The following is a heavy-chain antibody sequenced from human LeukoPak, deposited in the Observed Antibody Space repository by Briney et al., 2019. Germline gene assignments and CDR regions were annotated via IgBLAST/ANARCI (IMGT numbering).Heavy chain of an antibody. D-gene: IGHD3-9*01. Sequence: SETLSLTCTVSGGSISSGGYYWSWIRQHPGKGLEWIGYIYYSGSTYYNPSLKSRVTISVDTSKNQFSLKLSSVTAADTAVYYCGRSGALRYFDQPRGGYYFDYWGQGTLVTVSS. V-gene: IGHV4-31*03. J-gene: IGHJ4*02. CDR3: GRSGALRYFDQPRGGYYFDY. CDR2: IYYSGST. CDR1: GGSISSGGYY.